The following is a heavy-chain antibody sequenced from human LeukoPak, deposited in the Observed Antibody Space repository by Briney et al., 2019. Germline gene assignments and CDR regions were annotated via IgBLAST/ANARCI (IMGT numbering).Heavy chain of an antibody. J-gene: IGHJ4*02. CDR3: ARVGPTVSYYYGSGSYLDY. Sequence: SETLSLTCAVYGGSFSGYYWSWIRQPPGKGLEWIGEINHSGSTNYNPSLKSRVTISVDTSKNQFSLKLSSVTAADTAVYYCARVGPTVSYYYGSGSYLDYWGQGTLVTVSS. D-gene: IGHD3-10*01. CDR2: INHSGST. CDR1: GGSFSGYY. V-gene: IGHV4-34*01.